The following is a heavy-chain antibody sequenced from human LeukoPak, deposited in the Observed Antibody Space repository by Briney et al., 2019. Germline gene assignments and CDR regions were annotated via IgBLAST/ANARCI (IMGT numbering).Heavy chain of an antibody. Sequence: AGSLRLSCAASGFTFSTYTMSWVRQAPGKGLEWVSAISGSGGNTYYADSVKGRFTISRDNSKYTLYLQMDSLRADDTAVYYCAKAAFSRTSYFDYWGQGTLLTASS. CDR1: GFTFSTYT. J-gene: IGHJ4*02. CDR2: ISGSGGNT. D-gene: IGHD3-3*02. V-gene: IGHV3-23*01. CDR3: AKAAFSRTSYFDY.